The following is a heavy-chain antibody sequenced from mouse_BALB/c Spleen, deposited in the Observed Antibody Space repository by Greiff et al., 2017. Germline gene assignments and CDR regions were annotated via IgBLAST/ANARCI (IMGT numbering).Heavy chain of an antibody. Sequence: VQLKESGGGLVQPGGSLKLSCAASGFTFSSYGMSWVRQTPDKRLELVATINSNGGSTYYPDSVKGRFTISRDNAKNTLYLQMSSLKSEDTAMYYCARDNPWYFDVWGAGTTVTVSS. CDR3: ARDNPWYFDV. CDR2: INSNGGST. J-gene: IGHJ1*01. CDR1: GFTFSSYG. V-gene: IGHV5-6-3*01.